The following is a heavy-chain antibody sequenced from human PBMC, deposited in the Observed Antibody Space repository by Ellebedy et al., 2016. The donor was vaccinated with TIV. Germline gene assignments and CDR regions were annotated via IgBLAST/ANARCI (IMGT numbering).Heavy chain of an antibody. D-gene: IGHD1-26*01. CDR2: INPNSGGT. CDR1: GYTFTGYY. Sequence: AASVKVSCKASGYTFTGYYMHWVRQAPGQGLEWMGWINPNSGGTNYAQKFQGWVTMTRDTSASTAYMELSSLRSEDTAVYYCARVKWESPFDYWGQGTLVTVSS. J-gene: IGHJ4*02. CDR3: ARVKWESPFDY. V-gene: IGHV1-2*04.